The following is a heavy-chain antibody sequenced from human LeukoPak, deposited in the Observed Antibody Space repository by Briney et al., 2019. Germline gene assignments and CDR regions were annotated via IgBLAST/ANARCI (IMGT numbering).Heavy chain of an antibody. D-gene: IGHD6-13*01. CDR1: GFTFSNYA. CDR2: ISGSGGST. CDR3: ARGGQQLTLDC. V-gene: IGHV3-23*01. Sequence: GGSLRLSCAASGFTFSNYAMSWVRQAPGKGLEWVSAISGSGGSTYYADSVKGRFTISRDNPKNSLYLQMSSLRAEDTAVYYCARGGQQLTLDCWGQGTLVTVSS. J-gene: IGHJ4*02.